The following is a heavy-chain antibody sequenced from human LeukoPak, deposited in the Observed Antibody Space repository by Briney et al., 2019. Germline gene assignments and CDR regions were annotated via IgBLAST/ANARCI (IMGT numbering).Heavy chain of an antibody. D-gene: IGHD5-12*01. CDR3: AGHPGYTGYDHGRYYFDY. CDR2: IYSSGST. J-gene: IGHJ4*02. V-gene: IGHV4-39*01. CDR1: VGSISSSSYY. Sequence: PSETLSLTCTVSVGSISSSSYYWGWIRQPPGKGLEWIGSIYSSGSTYYNPSLKSRLTISVDTSKNQFSLRLNSVTAADTAVYYCAGHPGYTGYDHGRYYFDYWGQGTLVTVSS.